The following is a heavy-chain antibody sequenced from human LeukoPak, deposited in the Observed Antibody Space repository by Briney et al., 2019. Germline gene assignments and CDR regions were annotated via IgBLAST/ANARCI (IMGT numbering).Heavy chain of an antibody. CDR1: GFTLSDYY. CDR3: ARANDTLTGYFAFDI. CDR2: ITSSGSTI. D-gene: IGHD3-9*01. V-gene: IGHV3-11*01. Sequence: PGGSLRLSCAASGFTLSDYYMSWIRQAPGKGLEWISYITSSGSTIYYADSVKGRFTISRDNAKNSLYLQMNSLRVEDTAVYYCARANDTLTGYFAFDIWGQGTMVTVSS. J-gene: IGHJ3*02.